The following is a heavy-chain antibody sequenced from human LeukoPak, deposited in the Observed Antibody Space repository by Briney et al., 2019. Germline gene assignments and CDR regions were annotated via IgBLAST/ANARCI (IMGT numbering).Heavy chain of an antibody. Sequence: SETLSLTCTVSGGSISSGDYYWSWIRQPPGKGLEWIGYIYYSGSTYYDPSLKSRVTISVDTSKNQFSLKLSSVTAADTAVYYCARASDWNWFDPWGQGTLVTVSS. CDR2: IYYSGST. V-gene: IGHV4-30-4*08. CDR1: GGSISSGDYY. J-gene: IGHJ5*02. D-gene: IGHD2-21*01. CDR3: ARASDWNWFDP.